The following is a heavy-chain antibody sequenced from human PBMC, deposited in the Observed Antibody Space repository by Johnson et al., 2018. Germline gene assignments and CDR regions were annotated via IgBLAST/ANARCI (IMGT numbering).Heavy chain of an antibody. D-gene: IGHD3-10*01. J-gene: IGHJ6*03. CDR1: GYTFTSYD. V-gene: IGHV1-8*01. CDR3: ARVHYYGSGSYYRYYYYYYMDV. Sequence: QVQLVESGAEVKKPGASVKVSCKASGYTFTSYDINWVRPATGQGLEWMGWMNPNSGNTGYAQKFQGRVIMTRNTSISTAYMELSSLRTEDTTVYYCARVHYYGSGSYYRYYYYYYMDVWGKGTTVTVSS. CDR2: MNPNSGNT.